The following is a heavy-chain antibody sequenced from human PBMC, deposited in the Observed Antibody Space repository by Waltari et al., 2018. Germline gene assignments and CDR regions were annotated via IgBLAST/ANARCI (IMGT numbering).Heavy chain of an antibody. J-gene: IGHJ2*01. V-gene: IGHV4-39*01. Sequence: QLQLQESGPGLVKPSETVSLTCTVSGGSISSVAYYWGWVRQPPGKGLEFIASIFYSGATYYNPSLESRVTISVDTSKNQCSLELTSVTDAYTAVYYCARQDYYYVKGYFDLWGRGTLVTVSS. D-gene: IGHD3-22*01. CDR1: GGSISSVAYY. CDR2: IFYSGAT. CDR3: ARQDYYYVKGYFDL.